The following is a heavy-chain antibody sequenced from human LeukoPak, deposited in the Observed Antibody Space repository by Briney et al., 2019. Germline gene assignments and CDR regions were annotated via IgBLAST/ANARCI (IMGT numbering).Heavy chain of an antibody. J-gene: IGHJ4*02. Sequence: PGGSLRLSCAASGFTFSSYSMNWVRQAPGEGLEWVSSISSSSSYIYYADSVKGRFTISRANAKTSLYLQMTSLRAEDTAVYYCARDYRGYRAPYYFDSWGQGTLVTASS. D-gene: IGHD2-15*01. CDR3: ARDYRGYRAPYYFDS. CDR2: ISSSSSYI. V-gene: IGHV3-21*01. CDR1: GFTFSSYS.